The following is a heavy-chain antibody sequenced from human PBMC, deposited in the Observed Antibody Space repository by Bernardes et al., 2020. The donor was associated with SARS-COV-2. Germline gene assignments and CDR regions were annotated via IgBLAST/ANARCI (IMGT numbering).Heavy chain of an antibody. Sequence: SATLSLTCAGCGGSITDYYWSWFRQSPGEGLEWIGEVNESGNTAYNPSLESRVTILVDTSKNLFSLKVTPVTAADTAVYYCARGGSPRWGSTSCYSCDSGYWFHPWGQGTLVTVSS. V-gene: IGHV4-34*01. J-gene: IGHJ5*02. D-gene: IGHD2-2*01. CDR2: VNESGNT. CDR1: GGSITDYY. CDR3: ARGGSPRWGSTSCYSCDSGYWFHP.